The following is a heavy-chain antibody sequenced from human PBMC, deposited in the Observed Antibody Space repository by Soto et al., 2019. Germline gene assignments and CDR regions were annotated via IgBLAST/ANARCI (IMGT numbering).Heavy chain of an antibody. D-gene: IGHD1-20*01. V-gene: IGHV4-4*02. CDR3: ARDSGVRYKYNWFDP. Sequence: SATLYLTFSFYADNLSTPNSMSGGRQPPRNVLERIGENYHTRSTNYNPSLKSRVTISVDMSKNQFSLKLSSVTAADTAVYYCARDSGVRYKYNWFDPWGQGTLVIVSS. CDR1: ADNLSTPNS. J-gene: IGHJ5*02. CDR2: NYHTRST.